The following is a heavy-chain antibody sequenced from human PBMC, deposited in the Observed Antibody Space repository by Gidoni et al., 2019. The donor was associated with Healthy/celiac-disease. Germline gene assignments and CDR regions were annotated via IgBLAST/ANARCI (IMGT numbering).Heavy chain of an antibody. CDR2: ISGSGGST. V-gene: IGHV3-23*01. CDR1: GFTFSSYA. CDR3: VEDEPDSGYAA. J-gene: IGHJ5*02. D-gene: IGHD5-12*01. Sequence: EVQLLESGGGLVQPGGSLRLPCAAYGFTFSSYAMSWVRQAPGKGLEWVSAISGSGGSTYYADSVKGRFTISRDNSKNTLYLQMNSLRAEDTAVYYCVEDEPDSGYAAWGQGTLVTVSS.